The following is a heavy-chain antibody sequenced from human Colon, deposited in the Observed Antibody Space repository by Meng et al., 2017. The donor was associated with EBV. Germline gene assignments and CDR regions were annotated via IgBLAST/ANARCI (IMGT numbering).Heavy chain of an antibody. V-gene: IGHV4/OR15-8*02. J-gene: IGHJ5*02. CDR1: GGSINSDYW. CDR2: SSHSGTT. D-gene: IGHD3-10*01. Sequence: QPADSRTDRGIRSGIWSRTCVFSGGSINSDYWWRCRRQTTGKGLGWIGKSSHSGTTNYNPSLKSRVTISIDQSKNQFSLKLTSVTAADTAVYYCARDYYASGFVFDLWGQGTLVTVSS. CDR3: ARDYYASGFVFDL.